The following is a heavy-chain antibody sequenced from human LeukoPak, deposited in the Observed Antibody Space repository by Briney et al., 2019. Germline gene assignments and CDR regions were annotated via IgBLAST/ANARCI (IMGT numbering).Heavy chain of an antibody. CDR2: IYHSGNT. D-gene: IGHD3-22*01. CDR1: GGSISSGGQS. Sequence: PSETLSLTCAVSGGSISSGGQSWSWMRQPPGKGLEWIGYIYHSGNTYYNPSLKSRVTISVDRSKNQFSLKLSSVTAADTAVYYCAREAHPSYYYDSSGSTLLDAFDIWGQGTMVTVSS. V-gene: IGHV4-30-2*01. CDR3: AREAHPSYYYDSSGSTLLDAFDI. J-gene: IGHJ3*02.